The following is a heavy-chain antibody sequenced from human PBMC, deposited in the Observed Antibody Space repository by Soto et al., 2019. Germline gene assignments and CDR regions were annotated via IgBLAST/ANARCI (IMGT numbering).Heavy chain of an antibody. Sequence: ASVKVSCKTSGYSFAGHYLHWVRQAPGQGLDWMGWINPNSGGTIYAQRFQGRVAMTRDTSISTAYMVLTSLRSDDTAVYYCARDSHYDILTGYSRNAFDMWGRGTVVTVSS. D-gene: IGHD3-9*01. CDR2: INPNSGGT. CDR3: ARDSHYDILTGYSRNAFDM. CDR1: GYSFAGHY. J-gene: IGHJ3*02. V-gene: IGHV1-2*02.